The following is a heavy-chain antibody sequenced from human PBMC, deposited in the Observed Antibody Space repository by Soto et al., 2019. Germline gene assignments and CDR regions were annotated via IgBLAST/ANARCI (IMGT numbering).Heavy chain of an antibody. CDR2: INHSGST. Sequence: SETLSLTCAVYGGSFSGYYWSWIRQPPGKGLEWIGEINHSGSTNYNPSLKSRVTISVDTSKNQFSLKLSSVTTADTAVYYCARRYSSGWQALYYYYMDVWGKGTTVTVSS. CDR3: ARRYSSGWQALYYYYMDV. D-gene: IGHD6-19*01. CDR1: GGSFSGYY. J-gene: IGHJ6*03. V-gene: IGHV4-34*01.